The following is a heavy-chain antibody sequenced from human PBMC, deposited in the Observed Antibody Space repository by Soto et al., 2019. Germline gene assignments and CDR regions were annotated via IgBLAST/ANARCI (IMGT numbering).Heavy chain of an antibody. CDR1: GGSISSGGYS. CDR3: ASRNDYYYYGMDV. J-gene: IGHJ6*02. CDR2: IYHSGST. V-gene: IGHV4-30-2*01. Sequence: LSLTCAVSGGSISSGGYSWSCIRQPPGKGLEWIGYIYHSGSTYYNPSLKSRVTISVDRSKNQFSLKLSSVTAADTAVYYCASRNDYYYYGMDVWGQGTTVTVSS.